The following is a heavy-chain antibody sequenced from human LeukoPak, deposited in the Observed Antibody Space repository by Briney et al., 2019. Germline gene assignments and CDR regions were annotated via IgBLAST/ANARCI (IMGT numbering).Heavy chain of an antibody. V-gene: IGHV1-8*01. J-gene: IGHJ6*02. D-gene: IGHD6-13*01. CDR1: GYTFTSYD. Sequence: GASVKVSCKASGYTFTSYDINWVRQATGQGLEWMGWMNPTSGNTGYAQKFQGRVTMTRNTSISTAYMELSSLRSEDTAVYYCARLDPSGIAAASPYGMDVWGQGTTVTVSS. CDR3: ARLDPSGIAAASPYGMDV. CDR2: MNPTSGNT.